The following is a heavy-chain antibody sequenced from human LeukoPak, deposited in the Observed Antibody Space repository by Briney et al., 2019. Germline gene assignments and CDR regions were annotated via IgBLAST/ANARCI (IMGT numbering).Heavy chain of an antibody. CDR3: ASSVGYYGSGTLNWFDP. J-gene: IGHJ5*02. CDR2: VNPTSGGT. V-gene: IGHV1-2*02. Sequence: ASVKVSCKASGYTFTGYYMHWVRQAPGQGLEWMGWVNPTSGGTNYAQKFQGRVTITADESTSTAYMELSSLRSEDTAVYYCASSVGYYGSGTLNWFDPWGQGTLVTVSS. CDR1: GYTFTGYY. D-gene: IGHD3-10*01.